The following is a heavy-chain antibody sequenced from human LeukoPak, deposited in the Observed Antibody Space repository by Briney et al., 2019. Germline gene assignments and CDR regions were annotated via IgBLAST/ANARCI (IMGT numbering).Heavy chain of an antibody. CDR1: GFTFSSYS. V-gene: IGHV3-21*01. J-gene: IGHJ4*02. D-gene: IGHD6-19*01. CDR2: ISSSSSYI. CDR3: ARVFSSGWVSDY. Sequence: GGSLRLSCAASGFTFSSYSMNWVRQAPGKGLEWVSSISSSSSYIYYADSVKGRFTISRDNAKNSLYLQVNSLRAEDTAVYYCARVFSSGWVSDYWGQGTLVTVSS.